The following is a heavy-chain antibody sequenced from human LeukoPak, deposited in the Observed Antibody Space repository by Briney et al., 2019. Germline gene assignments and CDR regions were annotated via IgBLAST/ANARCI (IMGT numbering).Heavy chain of an antibody. V-gene: IGHV1-18*01. J-gene: IGHJ3*02. CDR2: ISAYNGNT. CDR1: GYTFTSYG. D-gene: IGHD6-19*01. CDR3: ARVRFSSGWYIAFDI. Sequence: ASVKVSCKASGYTFTSYGISWVRQAPGQGLEWMGWISAYNGNTNYAQKLQGRVTMTTDTSTSTAYMELRSLRSDDTAVYYCARVRFSSGWYIAFDIWGQGTMVTVSS.